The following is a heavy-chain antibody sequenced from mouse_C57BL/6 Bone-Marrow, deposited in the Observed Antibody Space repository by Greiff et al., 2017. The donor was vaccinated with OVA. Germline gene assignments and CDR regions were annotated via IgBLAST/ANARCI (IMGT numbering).Heavy chain of an antibody. D-gene: IGHD1-1*01. CDR1: GFTFSSYG. CDR3: ALYGSSYGYWYFDV. CDR2: ISSGGSYT. V-gene: IGHV5-6*01. J-gene: IGHJ1*03. Sequence: EVKLQESGGDLVKPGGSLKLSCAASGFTFSSYGMSWVRQTPDKRLEWVATISSGGSYTYYPDSVKGRFTISRDNAKNTLYLQMSSLKSEDTAMYYCALYGSSYGYWYFDVWGTGTTVTVSS.